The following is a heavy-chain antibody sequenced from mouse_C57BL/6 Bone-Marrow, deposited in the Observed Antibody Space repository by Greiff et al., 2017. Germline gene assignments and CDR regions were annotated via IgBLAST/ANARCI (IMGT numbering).Heavy chain of an antibody. Sequence: VQLQQSVAELVRPGASVKLSCTASGFNIKNTYMHWVKQRPEQGLEWIGRIDPANGNTKYAPKFQGKATITADTSSNTAYLQLSSLTSEDTAIYYCARGYYYGSPHWYFDVWGTGTTVTVSS. CDR1: GFNIKNTY. V-gene: IGHV14-3*01. CDR3: ARGYYYGSPHWYFDV. D-gene: IGHD1-1*01. CDR2: IDPANGNT. J-gene: IGHJ1*03.